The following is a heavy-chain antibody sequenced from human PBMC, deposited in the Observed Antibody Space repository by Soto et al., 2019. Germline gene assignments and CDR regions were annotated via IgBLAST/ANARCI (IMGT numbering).Heavy chain of an antibody. CDR2: INKDGNYA. Sequence: EVQLVESGGGPVQPGGSLRLSCAASGFTFTSYWMHWVRQAPGKGLVWVSRINKDGNYAQYADSVKGRFTISRDNAKNSVDLQMSSLRVEDTAVYHCVREGATGGGDYWGQGTLVTVSS. CDR3: VREGATGGGDY. V-gene: IGHV3-74*01. CDR1: GFTFTSYW. J-gene: IGHJ4*02. D-gene: IGHD2-8*02.